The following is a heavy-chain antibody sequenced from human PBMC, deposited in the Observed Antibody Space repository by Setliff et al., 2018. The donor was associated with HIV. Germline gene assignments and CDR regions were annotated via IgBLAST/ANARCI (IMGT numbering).Heavy chain of an antibody. CDR1: AVPFSNYY. Sequence: SETLSLTCGLNAVPFSNYYWNWIRQSPEKGLEWIVEVNHNGNINYNPSLQSRVTVSVDTSKTQYSLKMISVTAADTAVYYCASRIYYYDSNNFLREEGFDPWGQGTLVTVSS. V-gene: IGHV4-34*01. CDR3: ASRIYYYDSNNFLREEGFDP. CDR2: VNHNGNI. J-gene: IGHJ5*02. D-gene: IGHD3-22*01.